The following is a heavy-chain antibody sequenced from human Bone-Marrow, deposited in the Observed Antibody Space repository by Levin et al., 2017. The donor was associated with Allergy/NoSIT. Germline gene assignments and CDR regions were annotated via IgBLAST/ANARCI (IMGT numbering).Heavy chain of an antibody. D-gene: IGHD4-23*01. Sequence: SCAASGFTFSDYYMSWIRQAPGKGLEWISYMSSGGRTIYYADSVKGRFTISRDNDKKSLYLQMDNLRAEDTAVYYCAGEGKNTYLDFLGQGTLVTVSS. CDR3: AGEGKNTYLDF. CDR1: GFTFSDYY. J-gene: IGHJ4*02. CDR2: MSSGGRTI. V-gene: IGHV3-11*01.